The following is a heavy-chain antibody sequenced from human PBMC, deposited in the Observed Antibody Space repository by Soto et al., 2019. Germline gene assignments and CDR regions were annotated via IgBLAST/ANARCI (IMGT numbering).Heavy chain of an antibody. CDR2: IYYSGNS. Sequence: ETLSLTCTVSGGSISRYYWRWIRQPPGEGLEWIGYIYYSGNSYHNPSLKSRVAMSVDTSKIQFSLRLTSVTAADTAVYYCARGPYDAFDIWGQGTMVPVSS. CDR3: ARGPYDAFDI. J-gene: IGHJ3*02. CDR1: GGSISRYY. V-gene: IGHV4-59*01.